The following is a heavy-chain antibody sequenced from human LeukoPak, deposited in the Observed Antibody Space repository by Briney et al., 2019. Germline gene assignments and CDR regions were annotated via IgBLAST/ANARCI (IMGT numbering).Heavy chain of an antibody. J-gene: IGHJ6*02. CDR1: GYTFTGYY. CDR3: ARSDTAMGNYYYYGMDV. D-gene: IGHD5-18*01. Sequence: GASVKVSCKASGYTFTGYYMHWVRQAPGQGLEWMGRINPNSGGTNYAQKLQGRVTMTTDTSTSTAYMELRSLRSDDTAVYYCARSDTAMGNYYYYGMDVWGQGTTVTVSS. V-gene: IGHV1-2*06. CDR2: INPNSGGT.